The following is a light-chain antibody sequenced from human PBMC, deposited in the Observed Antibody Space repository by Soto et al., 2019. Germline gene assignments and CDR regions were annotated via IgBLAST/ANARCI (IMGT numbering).Light chain of an antibody. CDR3: NSYTSSSTYV. CDR1: SSDVGSYNR. Sequence: QSALTQPPSVSGSPGQSVTISCTGTSSDVGSYNRVSWYQQPPGTAPKLMIYEVSNRPSGVPDRFSGSKSGNTASLTISGLQAEDVADYYCNSYTSSSTYVFGTGTKLTVL. V-gene: IGLV2-18*02. CDR2: EVS. J-gene: IGLJ1*01.